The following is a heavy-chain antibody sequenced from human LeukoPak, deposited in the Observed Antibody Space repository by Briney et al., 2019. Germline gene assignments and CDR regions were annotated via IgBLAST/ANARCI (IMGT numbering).Heavy chain of an antibody. CDR1: GFISSSYA. Sequence: GGSLRLSCAASGFISSSYAMSWVRQVPGKGLLWISHISSDGSTTNYADSVKGRFTISRDNAKNTLYLQMNSLRAEDTAVYYCARKTALAGRVLDNWGQGTPVTVSS. D-gene: IGHD6-19*01. CDR3: ARKTALAGRVLDN. J-gene: IGHJ4*02. V-gene: IGHV3-74*01. CDR2: ISSDGSTT.